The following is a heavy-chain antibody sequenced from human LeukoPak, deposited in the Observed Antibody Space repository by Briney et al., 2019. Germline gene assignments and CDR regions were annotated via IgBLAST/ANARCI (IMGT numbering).Heavy chain of an antibody. CDR3: ARAGLTSVNSWFDL. V-gene: IGHV4-39*07. Sequence: KPSETLSLTCSVSGGYISSSSRYWGWIRQSPGKGLECIGSSEYSENTYYNPSLKSRVTISTDTSKNQFSLNLSSVTAADTAVYYCARAGLTSVNSWFDLWGQGTLVTVSS. CDR2: SEYSENT. CDR1: GGYISSSSRY. J-gene: IGHJ5*02. D-gene: IGHD4-11*01.